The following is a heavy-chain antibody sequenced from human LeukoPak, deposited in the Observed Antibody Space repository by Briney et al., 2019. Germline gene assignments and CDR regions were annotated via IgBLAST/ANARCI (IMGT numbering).Heavy chain of an antibody. V-gene: IGHV3-13*01. CDR1: GFTFSSYD. J-gene: IGHJ4*02. CDR2: IGTAGDT. D-gene: IGHD3-10*01. CDR3: ARKGTATQFDY. Sequence: GGSLRLSCAASGFTFSSYDMHWVRQATGKGLEWVSAIGTAGDTYYPGSVKGRFTISRENAKNSLYLQMNSLRAGDTAVYYCARKGTATQFDYWRQGTLVTVSS.